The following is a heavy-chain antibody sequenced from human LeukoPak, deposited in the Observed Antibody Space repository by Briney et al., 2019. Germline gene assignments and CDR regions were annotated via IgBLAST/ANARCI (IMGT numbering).Heavy chain of an antibody. J-gene: IGHJ4*02. Sequence: SETLSLTCTVSGGSISSGDYYWSWIRQPPGKGLEWIGYIYYSGGTYYNPSLKSRVTISVDTSKNQFSLKLSSVTAADTAVYYCAREALWFGELRGFDYWGQGTLVTVSS. CDR1: GGSISSGDYY. D-gene: IGHD3-10*01. CDR3: AREALWFGELRGFDY. CDR2: IYYSGGT. V-gene: IGHV4-30-4*01.